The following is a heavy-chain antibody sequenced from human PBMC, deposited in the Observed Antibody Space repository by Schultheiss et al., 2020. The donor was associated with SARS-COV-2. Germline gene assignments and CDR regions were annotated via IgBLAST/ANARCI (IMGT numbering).Heavy chain of an antibody. CDR3: AKDLLTITPPNVIPGLDV. CDR2: ISAYNGNT. V-gene: IGHV1-18*01. CDR1: GYTFTSYG. Sequence: ASVKVSCKASGYTFTSYGISWVRQAPGQGLEWMGWISAYNGNTNYAQKLQGRVTMTTDTSTSTAYMELRSLRSDDTAVYYCAKDLLTITPPNVIPGLDVWGQGTTVTVSS. J-gene: IGHJ6*02. D-gene: IGHD4-23*01.